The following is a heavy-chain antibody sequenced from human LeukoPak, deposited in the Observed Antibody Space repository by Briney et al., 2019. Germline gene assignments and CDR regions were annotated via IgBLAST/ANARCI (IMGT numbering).Heavy chain of an antibody. CDR1: GFSFSSYW. D-gene: IGHD3-10*01. CDR3: AKAGSGRSIDY. J-gene: IGHJ4*02. V-gene: IGHV3-7*01. Sequence: PGGSLRLSCAASGFSFSSYWMNRVRQAPGKGLEWVGNINQDGSGKYYVDSVKGRFTISRDNAMNSLYLQMNSLRAEDTAVYYCAKAGSGRSIDYWGQGTLVTVSS. CDR2: INQDGSGK.